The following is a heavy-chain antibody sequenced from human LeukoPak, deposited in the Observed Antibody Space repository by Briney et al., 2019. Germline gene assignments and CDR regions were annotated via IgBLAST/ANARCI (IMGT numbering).Heavy chain of an antibody. D-gene: IGHD6-19*01. CDR1: GFTFSSYS. Sequence: SGGSLRLSCAASGFTFSSYSMNCVRQAPGKGLEWVSSISSSSSYIYYADSVKGRFTISRDYSKNTLYLQMNSLRAEDTAVYYCLTRSLVAVTGNYYMDVWGKGTTVTVSS. V-gene: IGHV3-21*04. CDR3: LTRSLVAVTGNYYMDV. J-gene: IGHJ6*03. CDR2: ISSSSSYI.